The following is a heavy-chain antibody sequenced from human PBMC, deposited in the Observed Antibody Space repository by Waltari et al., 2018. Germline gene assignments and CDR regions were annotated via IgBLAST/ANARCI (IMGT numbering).Heavy chain of an antibody. Sequence: QLQLQESGPGLVKPSETLSLTCTVSGGSISSSSYYWGWIRQPPGKGLEWIGSIYYSGSTYYNPSLKSRVTISVDTSKNQFSLKLSSVTAADTAVYYCARLRREGATDYWGQGTLVTVSS. D-gene: IGHD1-26*01. CDR2: IYYSGST. J-gene: IGHJ4*02. V-gene: IGHV4-39*01. CDR3: ARLRREGATDY. CDR1: GGSISSSSYY.